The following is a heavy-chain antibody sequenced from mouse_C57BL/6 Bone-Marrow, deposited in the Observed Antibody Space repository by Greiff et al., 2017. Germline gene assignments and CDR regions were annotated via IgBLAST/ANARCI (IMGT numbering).Heavy chain of an antibody. D-gene: IGHD2-4*01. CDR2: IYPGGGYT. Sequence: QVQLKQSGAELVRPGTSVKMSCKSSGYTFTNYWIGWAKQRPGHGLEWIGDIYPGGGYTNYNEKFKGKATLTADKSSSTAYMQFSSLTSEDSAIYYCARDDYAWFAYWGQGTLVTVSA. CDR1: GYTFTNYW. V-gene: IGHV1-63*01. CDR3: ARDDYAWFAY. J-gene: IGHJ3*01.